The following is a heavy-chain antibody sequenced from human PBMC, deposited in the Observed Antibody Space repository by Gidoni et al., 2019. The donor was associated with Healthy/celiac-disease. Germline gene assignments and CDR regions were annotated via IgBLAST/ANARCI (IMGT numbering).Heavy chain of an antibody. CDR1: GFTFSSYA. CDR2: ISGSGGST. Sequence: EVQLLESGGGLVQPGGSLRLSCSASGFTFSSYAMSWVRQAPGKGLEWVSAISGSGGSTYYADSVKGRFTISRDNSKNTLYLQMNSLRAEDTAVYYCANLSPSGYEKTSHDYWGQGTLVTVSS. D-gene: IGHD5-12*01. CDR3: ANLSPSGYEKTSHDY. J-gene: IGHJ4*02. V-gene: IGHV3-23*01.